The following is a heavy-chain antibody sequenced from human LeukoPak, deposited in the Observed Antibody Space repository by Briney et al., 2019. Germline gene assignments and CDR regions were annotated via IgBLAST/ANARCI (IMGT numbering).Heavy chain of an antibody. D-gene: IGHD2-2*01. CDR1: GFTFSSYW. V-gene: IGHV3-74*01. Sequence: GGSLRLSCAASGFTFSSYWMHWVRQGPGKGLVWVSRINSDGSSTNYADSVRGRFTISRDNAENTLYLQMSSLRVEDTAVYYCARRVVVAAAPYYFDYWGQGTLVTVSS. CDR3: ARRVVVAAAPYYFDY. CDR2: INSDGSST. J-gene: IGHJ4*02.